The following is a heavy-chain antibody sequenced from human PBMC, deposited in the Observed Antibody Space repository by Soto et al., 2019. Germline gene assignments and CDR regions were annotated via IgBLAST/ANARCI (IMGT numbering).Heavy chain of an antibody. D-gene: IGHD6-6*01. CDR2: ISSSATYR. CDR3: VRAGGLAARPKYYSGMDL. J-gene: IGHJ6*02. V-gene: IGHV3-21*06. Sequence: EMQLVESGGGLVKPGGSLRLSCGASGFVFGSSAMNWVRQAPGKGLEWVSSISSSATYRDYAESVKGRFTISRDNANNSLFLQMSGLRVEDTAVYYCVRAGGLAARPKYYSGMDLWGQGTTVSVSS. CDR1: GFVFGSSA.